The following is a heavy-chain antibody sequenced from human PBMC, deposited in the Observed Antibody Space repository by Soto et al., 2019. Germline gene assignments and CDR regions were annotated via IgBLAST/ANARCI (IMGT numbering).Heavy chain of an antibody. D-gene: IGHD2-21*02. CDR2: ISYDGSNK. CDR3: AKSLVVVTPKSYYYYGMDV. J-gene: IGHJ6*02. Sequence: GGSLRLSCAASGFTFSSYGMHWVRQAPGKGLEWVAVISYDGSNKYYADSVKGRFTISRDNSKNTLYLQMNSLRAEDTAVYYCAKSLVVVTPKSYYYYGMDVWGQGTTVTVSS. V-gene: IGHV3-30*18. CDR1: GFTFSSYG.